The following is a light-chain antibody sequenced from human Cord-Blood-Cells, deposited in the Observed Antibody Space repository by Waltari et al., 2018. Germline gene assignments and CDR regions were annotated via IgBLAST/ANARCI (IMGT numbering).Light chain of an antibody. CDR2: AAS. V-gene: IGKV1-39*01. CDR1: QSISSY. Sequence: DIQMTQSPSSLSASVGDRVTITCRVSQSISSYLNWYQQKPGKAPNVLIYAASSLQSRVPSRFSGSESGTDFTLTISSLQPEDFATYYCQQSYSTPYTFGQGTKLEIK. J-gene: IGKJ2*01. CDR3: QQSYSTPYT.